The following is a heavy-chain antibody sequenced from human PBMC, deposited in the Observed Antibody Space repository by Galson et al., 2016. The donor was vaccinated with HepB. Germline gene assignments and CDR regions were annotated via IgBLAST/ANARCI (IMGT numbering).Heavy chain of an antibody. CDR3: GTAPGYSSGWIDS. CDR2: IIPIFGIG. J-gene: IGHJ4*02. V-gene: IGHV1-69*10. Sequence: SVKVSCKASGGTFSNYAISWVRQAPGQGLEWMGRIIPIFGIGNYAQKFQGRVTITADKATTTAYMELRSLRSEDTAVYYCGTAPGYSSGWIDSWGQGTQVTVSS. D-gene: IGHD6-19*01. CDR1: GGTFSNYA.